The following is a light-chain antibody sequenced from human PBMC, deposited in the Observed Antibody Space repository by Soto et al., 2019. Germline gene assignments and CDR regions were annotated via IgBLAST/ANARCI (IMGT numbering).Light chain of an antibody. J-gene: IGKJ4*01. CDR2: GAS. Sequence: EFVLTQSTGTLSLSPRERATLSCRASQSVSSTFLAWYQQKPGQPPRLLIYGASTRGTGIPDRFSGSGSGTDFTLTISRLEPEDFAVYYCQHYGSSPPLTFGGGTKVEIK. CDR1: QSVSSTF. V-gene: IGKV3-20*01. CDR3: QHYGSSPPLT.